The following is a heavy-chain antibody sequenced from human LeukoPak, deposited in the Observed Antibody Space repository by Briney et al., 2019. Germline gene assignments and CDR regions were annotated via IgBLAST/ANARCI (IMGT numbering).Heavy chain of an antibody. CDR3: AKEALDYGGNSDY. J-gene: IGHJ4*02. V-gene: IGHV3-23*01. Sequence: TGGSLRLSCAASGFTFSNSAMNWVRQAPGKGLEWVSAISGSGGSRFHADSVRGRFTISRDNSKNTLYLQMNSLRVEDTAVYYCAKEALDYGGNSDYWGQGTLVTVSS. D-gene: IGHD4-23*01. CDR1: GFTFSNSA. CDR2: ISGSGGSR.